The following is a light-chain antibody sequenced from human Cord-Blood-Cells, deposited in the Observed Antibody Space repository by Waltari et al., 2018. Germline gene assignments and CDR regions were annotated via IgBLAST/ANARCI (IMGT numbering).Light chain of an antibody. J-gene: IGLJ2*01. CDR3: SSYAGSNNVV. V-gene: IGLV2-8*01. CDR1: SSDVGGYNY. Sequence: QSALTQPPSASGPPGQSVTISCTGTSSDVGGYNYVSWYQQHPGKAPKLMIYEVSKRPSGVPYRFSCSKSGNTASLTVSGLQAEDEADYYCSSYAGSNNVVFGGGTKLTVL. CDR2: EVS.